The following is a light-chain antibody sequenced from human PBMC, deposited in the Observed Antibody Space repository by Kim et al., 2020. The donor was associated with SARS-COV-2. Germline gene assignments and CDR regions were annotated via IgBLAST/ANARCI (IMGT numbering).Light chain of an antibody. CDR2: DAS. CDR3: QQQDTWCPALT. CDR1: RRINTG. V-gene: IGKV3-11*01. Sequence: PAEEATPACRTSRRINTGDSWYHQQPGRAARLLIIDASKRVSGITARCSGGGSGIDFAPPINGLEPEDFAVYYCQQQDTWCPALTFGEGTQVDIK. J-gene: IGKJ4*01.